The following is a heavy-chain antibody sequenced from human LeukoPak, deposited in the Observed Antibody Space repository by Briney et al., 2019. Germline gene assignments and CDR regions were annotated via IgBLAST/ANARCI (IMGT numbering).Heavy chain of an antibody. Sequence: PSETLSLTCSVFGGTISSSNDYWAWLRQPPGKGLECIGGISYSGLTYYNPSLESRVTLSIDTSNNQFSLKVTSVTAADTAIYYCARRYRVPAAFDYWGQGTLVTVSS. D-gene: IGHD2-2*01. CDR1: GGTISSSNDY. V-gene: IGHV4-39*01. CDR3: ARRYRVPAAFDY. CDR2: ISYSGLT. J-gene: IGHJ4*02.